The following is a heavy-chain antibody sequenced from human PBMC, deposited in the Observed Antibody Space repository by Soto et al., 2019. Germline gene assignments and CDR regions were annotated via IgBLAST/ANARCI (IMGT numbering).Heavy chain of an antibody. CDR1: GGPFSSHT. V-gene: IGHV1-69*08. CDR3: ARPDFGDDWYFDL. J-gene: IGHJ2*01. CDR2: IIPALGTT. Sequence: QDQLVQSGAEVKKPGSSVKVSCKAFGGPFSSHTFSWVRQAPGQGLEWMGRIIPALGTTTYAQKFQGRVTMTAYEAVTTVYMELNSLRTEDTAVYYCARPDFGDDWYFDLWGRGTLVTVSS. D-gene: IGHD4-17*01.